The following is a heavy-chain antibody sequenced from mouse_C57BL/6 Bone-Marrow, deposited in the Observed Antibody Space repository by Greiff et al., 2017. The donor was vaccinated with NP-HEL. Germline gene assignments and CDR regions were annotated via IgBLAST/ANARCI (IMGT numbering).Heavy chain of an antibody. J-gene: IGHJ3*01. V-gene: IGHV1-82*01. CDR1: GYAFSSSW. CDR2: IYPGDGDT. Sequence: VMLVESGPELVKPGASVKISCKASGYAFSSSWMNWVKQRPGKGLEWIGRIYPGDGDTNYNGQFKGKATLTADKSASTAYRQLSSLTSEDSAVYFCARFITTVWLTYWGQGTLVTVSA. D-gene: IGHD1-1*01. CDR3: ARFITTVWLTY.